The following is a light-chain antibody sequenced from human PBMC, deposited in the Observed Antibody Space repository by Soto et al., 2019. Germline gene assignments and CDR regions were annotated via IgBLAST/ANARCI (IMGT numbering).Light chain of an antibody. CDR1: QSVSSN. J-gene: IGKJ1*01. CDR2: GAF. Sequence: EIVMTQSPVTLSVSPGERATLSCRASQSVSSNLAWYQQKPGQAPSLLIYGAFTRATGVPARFSGTGSGTEVTITISSLKTEECALYYCQQYNDAPLTVGQRTKADI. CDR3: QQYNDAPLT. V-gene: IGKV3-15*01.